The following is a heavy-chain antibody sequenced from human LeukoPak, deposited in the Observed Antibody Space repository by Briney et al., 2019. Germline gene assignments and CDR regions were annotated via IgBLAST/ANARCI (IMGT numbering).Heavy chain of an antibody. CDR3: ASALDCSSTSCSGRVAFDI. CDR2: IIPIFGTA. V-gene: IGHV1-69*13. D-gene: IGHD2-2*01. J-gene: IGHJ3*02. Sequence: ASVKVSCKASGGTFSSYAIGWVRQAPGQGLEWMGGIIPIFGTANYAQKLQGRVTITADESTSTAYMELSSLRSEDTAVYYCASALDCSSTSCSGRVAFDIWGQGTMVTVSS. CDR1: GGTFSSYA.